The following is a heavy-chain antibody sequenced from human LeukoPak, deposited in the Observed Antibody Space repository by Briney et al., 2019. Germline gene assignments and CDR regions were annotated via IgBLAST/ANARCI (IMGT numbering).Heavy chain of an antibody. D-gene: IGHD3-22*01. Sequence: SVKVSCKASGGTFSSYAISWVRQAPGQGLEWMGRIIPIFGIANYAQKFQGRVTITTDKSTSTAYMELSSLSSEDTAVYYCARPDYYDSSGYLYWGQGTLVTVSS. CDR1: GGTFSSYA. CDR3: ARPDYYDSSGYLY. J-gene: IGHJ4*02. V-gene: IGHV1-69*04. CDR2: IIPIFGIA.